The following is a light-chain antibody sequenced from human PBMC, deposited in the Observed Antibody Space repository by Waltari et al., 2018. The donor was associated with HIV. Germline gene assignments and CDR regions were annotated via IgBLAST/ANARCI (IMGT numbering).Light chain of an antibody. J-gene: IGLJ1*01. V-gene: IGLV8-61*01. Sequence: QTVVTQEPSFSVSPGGTVTLTCGLSSGSVSSSYYPSWYQQTPGQAPRTLIYSPNTRSSGVPDRFSGSILGNKAALTITGAQAEDEADYYCNSRDSSGHHLVFAAATTVTVL. CDR1: SGSVSSSYY. CDR3: NSRDSSGHHLV. CDR2: SPN.